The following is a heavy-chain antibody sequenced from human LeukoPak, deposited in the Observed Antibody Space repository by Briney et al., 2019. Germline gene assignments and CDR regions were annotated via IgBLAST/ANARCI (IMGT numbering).Heavy chain of an antibody. Sequence: SETLSLTCAVYGGSFTGYYWSWIRQPPGKGLEWIGEIKHSGSTNSNPSLKSRVTISVDTSKNQFSLKLSSVTAADTAVYYCARGRPRYCSSTSCYPGIGYYYYMDVWGKGTTVTVSS. CDR3: ARGRPRYCSSTSCYPGIGYYYYMDV. CDR2: IKHSGST. J-gene: IGHJ6*03. CDR1: GGSFTGYY. D-gene: IGHD2-2*01. V-gene: IGHV4-34*01.